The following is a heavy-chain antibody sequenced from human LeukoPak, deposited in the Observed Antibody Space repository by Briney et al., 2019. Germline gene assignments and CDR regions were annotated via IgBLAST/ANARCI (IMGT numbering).Heavy chain of an antibody. J-gene: IGHJ3*02. CDR1: GYSISSGYY. CDR3: ARDITMIRAFDI. D-gene: IGHD3-10*01. V-gene: IGHV4-38-2*02. CDR2: IYYSGST. Sequence: SETLSLTCTVSGYSISSGYYWGWIRQPPGKGLEWIGSIYYSGSTYYNPSLKSRVTISVDTSKNQFSLKLSSVTAADTAVYYCARDITMIRAFDIWGQGTMVTVSS.